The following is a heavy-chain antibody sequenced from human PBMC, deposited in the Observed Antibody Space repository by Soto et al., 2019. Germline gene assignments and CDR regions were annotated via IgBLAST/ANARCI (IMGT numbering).Heavy chain of an antibody. J-gene: IGHJ6*02. Sequence: QVQLVQSGAEVKKPGSSVKVSCKASGGTFSSYAISWVRQAPGQGLEWMGGIIPIFGTANYAQKFQGRVTITADESTSTAYMELSSLRSEDTAVYYCARGDSSSLSFGYYYGMDVWGQGTTVIVSS. D-gene: IGHD6-13*01. CDR2: IIPIFGTA. CDR3: ARGDSSSLSFGYYYGMDV. CDR1: GGTFSSYA. V-gene: IGHV1-69*01.